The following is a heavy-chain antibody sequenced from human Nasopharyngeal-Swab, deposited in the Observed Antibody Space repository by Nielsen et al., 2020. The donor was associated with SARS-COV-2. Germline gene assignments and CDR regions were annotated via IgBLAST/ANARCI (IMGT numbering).Heavy chain of an antibody. CDR2: ISYDVDKT. CDR3: ARGASFGAVSDAMDV. CDR1: GFTFKSFP. Sequence: GGSLRLSCATSGFTFKSFPMHWVRQAPEKGLERVAVISYDVDKTSYADSVKGRFTVSRDNAKNTLYLQMVNLRVEDTAVYYCARGASFGAVSDAMDVWGQGTTVTVSS. J-gene: IGHJ6*02. D-gene: IGHD3-10*01. V-gene: IGHV3-30-3*01.